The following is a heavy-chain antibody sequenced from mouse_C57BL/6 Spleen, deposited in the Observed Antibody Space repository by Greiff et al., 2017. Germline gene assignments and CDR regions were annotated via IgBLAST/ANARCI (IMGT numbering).Heavy chain of an antibody. D-gene: IGHD2-4*01. CDR1: GYTFTSYW. CDR3: ARGGSTMIREYYFDY. J-gene: IGHJ2*01. Sequence: QVQLQQPGAELVKPGASVKMSCKASGYTFTSYWITWVKQRPGQGLEWIGDIHPGSGSTNYNEKFKSKATLTVDTSSSTAYMQLSSLTSEDSAVYYCARGGSTMIREYYFDYWGQGTTLTVSS. CDR2: IHPGSGST. V-gene: IGHV1-55*01.